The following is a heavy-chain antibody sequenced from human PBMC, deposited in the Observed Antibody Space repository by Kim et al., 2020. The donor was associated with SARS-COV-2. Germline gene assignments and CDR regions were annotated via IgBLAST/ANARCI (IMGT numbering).Heavy chain of an antibody. J-gene: IGHJ3*02. CDR1: GGTFSSYA. D-gene: IGHD3-22*01. Sequence: SVKVSCKASGGTFSSYAISWVRQAPGQGLEWMGGIIPIFGTANYAQKFQGRVTITADESTSTAYMELSSLRSEDTAVYYCARGLRYYYDSSEKKNAFDIWGQGTMVTVSS. V-gene: IGHV1-69*13. CDR3: ARGLRYYYDSSEKKNAFDI. CDR2: IIPIFGTA.